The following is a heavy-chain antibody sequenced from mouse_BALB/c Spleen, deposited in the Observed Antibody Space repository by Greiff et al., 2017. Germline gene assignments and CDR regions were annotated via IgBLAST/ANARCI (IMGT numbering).Heavy chain of an antibody. CDR2: IYPGDGDT. CDR3: ARGLGQDAMDY. V-gene: IGHV1-80*01. CDR1: GYAFSSYW. J-gene: IGHJ4*01. D-gene: IGHD3-3*01. Sequence: QVQLQQSGAELVRPGSSVKISCKASGYAFSSYWMNWVKQRPGQGLEWIGQIYPGDGDTNYNGKFKGKATLTADKSSSTAYMQLSSLTSEDSAVYFCARGLGQDAMDYWGQGTSVTVSS.